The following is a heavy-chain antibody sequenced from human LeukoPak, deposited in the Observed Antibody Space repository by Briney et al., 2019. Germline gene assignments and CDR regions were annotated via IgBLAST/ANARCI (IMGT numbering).Heavy chain of an antibody. CDR1: GDSISSSSYY. D-gene: IGHD6-13*01. CDR2: IYYSGST. J-gene: IGHJ6*03. V-gene: IGHV4-39*07. CDR3: ARDDLQLVRRLGRNTEYYYYYYMDV. Sequence: ASETLSLTCTVSGDSISSSSYYWGWIRQPPGKGLEWIGSIYYSGSTYYNPSLKSRVTISVDTSKNQFSLKLSSVTAADTAVYYCARDDLQLVRRLGRNTEYYYYYYMDVWGKGTTVTVSS.